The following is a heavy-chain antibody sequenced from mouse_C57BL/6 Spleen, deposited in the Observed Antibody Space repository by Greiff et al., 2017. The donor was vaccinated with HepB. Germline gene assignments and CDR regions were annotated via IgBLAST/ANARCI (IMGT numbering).Heavy chain of an antibody. J-gene: IGHJ4*01. CDR3: AREILMDY. CDR1: GYSITSGYY. Sequence: EVKLMESGPGLVKPSQSLSLTCSVTGYSITSGYYWNWIRQFPGNKLEWMGYISYDGSNNYNPSLKNRISITRDTSKNQFFLKLNSVTTEDTATYYCAREILMDYWGQGTSVTVSS. V-gene: IGHV3-6*01. CDR2: ISYDGSN.